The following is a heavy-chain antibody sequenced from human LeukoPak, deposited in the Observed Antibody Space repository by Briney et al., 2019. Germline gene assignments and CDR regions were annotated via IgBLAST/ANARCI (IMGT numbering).Heavy chain of an antibody. V-gene: IGHV3-48*02. CDR2: ITTSGTII. J-gene: IGHJ3*01. D-gene: IGHD6-19*01. Sequence: GGSLRLSCAASGFTFSSYNMNWVRQAPGMGLECVSYITTSGTIIYYADSVKGRFTISRDNAKNSLYLQMNSLRDEDTAVYYCAREDAFYSSGWISGGFDVWGRGTMVTVSS. CDR3: AREDAFYSSGWISGGFDV. CDR1: GFTFSSYN.